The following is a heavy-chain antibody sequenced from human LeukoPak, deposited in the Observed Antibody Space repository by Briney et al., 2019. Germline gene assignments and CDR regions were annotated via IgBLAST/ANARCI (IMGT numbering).Heavy chain of an antibody. CDR3: ARGRGTRYCSSTSCYPYYYYYMDV. D-gene: IGHD2-2*01. J-gene: IGHJ6*03. CDR2: INHSGST. CDR1: GGSFSGYY. Sequence: SETLSLTCAVYGGSFSGYYWSWIRQPPGKGLEWIGEINHSGSTNYNPSLKSRVTISVDTSKNQFSLKLSSVTAADTAVYYCARGRGTRYCSSTSCYPYYYYYMDVWGKGTTVTVSS. V-gene: IGHV4-34*01.